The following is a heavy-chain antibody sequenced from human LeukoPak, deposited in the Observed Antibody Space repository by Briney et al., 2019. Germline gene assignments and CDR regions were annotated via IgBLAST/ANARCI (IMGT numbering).Heavy chain of an antibody. V-gene: IGHV3-21*01. CDR1: GFTFCSYS. CDR2: ISSSSSYI. D-gene: IGHD5-18*01. Sequence: GGSLRLSCAASGFTFCSYSVNWVRQAPGEGLERGSSISSSSSYIYYEDSVKGRFTISRDNAKNSLYLQMNSLRAEDTAVYYCASALGYSYGYLDYWGQGTLVTVSS. CDR3: ASALGYSYGYLDY. J-gene: IGHJ4*02.